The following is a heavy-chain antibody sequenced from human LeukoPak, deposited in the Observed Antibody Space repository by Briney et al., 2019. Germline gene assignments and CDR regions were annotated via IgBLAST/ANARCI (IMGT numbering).Heavy chain of an antibody. D-gene: IGHD5-12*01. CDR3: ARWGMVATLVWGFDY. V-gene: IGHV1-2*02. J-gene: IGHJ4*02. CDR2: INPNSGGT. Sequence: ASVKVSCKASGYTFTGYYMHWVRQAPGQGLEWMGWINPNSGGTNYAQKFQGRVTMTRDTSISTAYMELSRLRSDDTAVYYCARWGMVATLVWGFDYWGQGTLVTVSS. CDR1: GYTFTGYY.